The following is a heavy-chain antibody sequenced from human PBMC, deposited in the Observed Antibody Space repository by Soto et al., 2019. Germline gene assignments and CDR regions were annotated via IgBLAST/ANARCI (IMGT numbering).Heavy chain of an antibody. CDR1: GYTFTSYY. CDR3: ARSVAGTTPFDY. Sequence: QVQLVQSGAEVKKPGASVKVSCKASGYTFTSYYMHWVRQAPGLGLEWMGIINPSGGSTSYAQKFQGRVTMTRDTSTSTVYMELSSLRSEDTAVYYCARSVAGTTPFDYWGQGTLVTVSS. D-gene: IGHD6-19*01. J-gene: IGHJ4*02. CDR2: INPSGGST. V-gene: IGHV1-46*03.